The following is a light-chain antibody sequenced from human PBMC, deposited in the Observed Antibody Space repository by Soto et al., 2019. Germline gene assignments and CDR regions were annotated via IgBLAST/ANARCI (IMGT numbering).Light chain of an antibody. Sequence: EIVLTQPPGTLSLSPGERATLSCRASQSVSSSYLTWYQQKPAQAPRLLIYGASSRATGNPYRFGGSGSGTDFTLTISRLEPEDFAVYYCQQYGSSPPITFGQGTRLEIK. V-gene: IGKV3-20*01. CDR2: GAS. J-gene: IGKJ5*01. CDR3: QQYGSSPPIT. CDR1: QSVSSSY.